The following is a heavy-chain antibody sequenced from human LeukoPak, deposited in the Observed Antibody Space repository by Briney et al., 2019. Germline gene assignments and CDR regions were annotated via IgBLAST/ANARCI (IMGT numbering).Heavy chain of an antibody. CDR3: ARMYSGSWLPNTGFDY. CDR1: GFTFSSYA. J-gene: IGHJ4*02. CDR2: ISYDGSNK. D-gene: IGHD6-13*01. V-gene: IGHV3-30*04. Sequence: PGGSLRLSCAASGFTFSSYAMHWLRQAPGKGLEWVAVISYDGSNKYYADSVKGRFTISRDNSKNTLYLQMNSLRAEDTAVYYCARMYSGSWLPNTGFDYWGQGTLVTVSS.